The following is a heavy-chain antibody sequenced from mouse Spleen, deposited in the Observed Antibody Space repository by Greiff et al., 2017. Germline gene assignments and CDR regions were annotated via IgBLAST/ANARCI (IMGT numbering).Heavy chain of an antibody. CDR3: ARTERDY. CDR2: IYPGNVNT. Sequence: QVQLKESGPELVKPGASVRISCKASGYTFTSYYIHWVKQRPGQGLEWIGWIYPGNVNTKYNEKFKGKATLTADKSSSTAYMQLSSLTSEDSAVYFCARTERDYWGQGTSVTVSS. J-gene: IGHJ4*01. V-gene: IGHV1S56*01. CDR1: GYTFTSYY.